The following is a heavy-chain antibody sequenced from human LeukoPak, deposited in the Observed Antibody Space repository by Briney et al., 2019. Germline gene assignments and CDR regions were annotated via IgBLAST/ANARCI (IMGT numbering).Heavy chain of an antibody. CDR3: ARLGGSAWHLDY. CDR1: GGSFSGYY. D-gene: IGHD6-19*01. CDR2: INHSGST. V-gene: IGHV4-34*01. Sequence: SETLSLTCDVYGGSFSGYYWSWIRQPPEKGLEWIGEINHSGSTNYNPSLKSRVTISVDTSKNQFSLKLSSVTAADTAVYYCARLGGSAWHLDYWGQGILVTVSS. J-gene: IGHJ4*02.